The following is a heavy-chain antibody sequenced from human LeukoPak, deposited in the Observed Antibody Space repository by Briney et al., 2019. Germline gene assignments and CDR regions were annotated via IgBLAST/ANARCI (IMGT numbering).Heavy chain of an antibody. J-gene: IGHJ5*02. CDR3: ARARNGGSFDP. CDR1: GFPFSSHD. Sequence: GGSLRLSCAASGFPFSSHDMHWVRQAPGKTLEWVSVIGADGDIYYSVSVKGRFTISRENAKNSLYLQMNSLRAGDTAVYYCARARNGGSFDPWGQGTLVTVSS. D-gene: IGHD3-16*01. CDR2: IGADGDI. V-gene: IGHV3-13*01.